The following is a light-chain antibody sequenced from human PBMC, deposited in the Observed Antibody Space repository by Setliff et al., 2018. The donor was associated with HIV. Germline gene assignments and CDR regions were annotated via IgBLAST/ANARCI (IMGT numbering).Light chain of an antibody. CDR3: SSYTSSTPLYV. CDR1: SSDVGDYNY. Sequence: QSVLTQPASVSGSPGQSITISCTGTSSDVGDYNYVSWYQQHPGKAPKLMISDVSNRPSGVSNRFSGSKSGNAASLTISGLQAEDGADYYCSSYTSSTPLYVFGTGTKVT. CDR2: DVS. J-gene: IGLJ1*01. V-gene: IGLV2-14*03.